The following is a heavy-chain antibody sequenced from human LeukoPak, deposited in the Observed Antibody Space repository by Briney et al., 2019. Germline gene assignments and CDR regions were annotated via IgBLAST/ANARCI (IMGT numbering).Heavy chain of an antibody. D-gene: IGHD3-22*01. Sequence: GGSLRLSCAASGFTFSSYAMSWVRQAPGKGLEWVSAISGSGGSTYYADSVKGRLTISRDNSKNTLYLQMNSLRAEDTAVYDCAKPPSRGPYDSSGYFDYWGQGTLVTVSS. V-gene: IGHV3-23*01. J-gene: IGHJ4*02. CDR2: ISGSGGST. CDR1: GFTFSSYA. CDR3: AKPPSRGPYDSSGYFDY.